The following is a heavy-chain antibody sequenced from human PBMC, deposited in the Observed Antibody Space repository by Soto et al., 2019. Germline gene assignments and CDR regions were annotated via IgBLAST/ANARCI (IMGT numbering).Heavy chain of an antibody. Sequence: SVKASSKAPGYTFTTYAIHWVRQAPGQGHECTEIINPSGGSTSYAQKFQGRVTMTSNTAMSTAYMELSSLRFEDTAVYYCASGIPGYCGGATCYSVCFDLWGQGTLVTVSS. V-gene: IGHV1-46*01. D-gene: IGHD2-15*01. CDR3: ASGIPGYCGGATCYSVCFDL. CDR2: INPSGGST. J-gene: IGHJ5*02. CDR1: GYTFTTYA.